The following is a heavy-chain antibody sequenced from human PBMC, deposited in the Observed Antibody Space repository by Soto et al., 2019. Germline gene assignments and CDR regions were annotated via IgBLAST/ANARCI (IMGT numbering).Heavy chain of an antibody. V-gene: IGHV3-30*18. CDR3: AKVGDYGDLSFDY. D-gene: IGHD4-17*01. CDR2: ISYDGSNK. Sequence: PGGSLRLSCAASGFTFSSYGMHWVRQAPGKGLEWVAVISYDGSNKYYADSVKGRFTISRDNSKNTLYLQMNSLRAEDTTVYYCAKVGDYGDLSFDYWGQGTXVTVSS. J-gene: IGHJ4*02. CDR1: GFTFSSYG.